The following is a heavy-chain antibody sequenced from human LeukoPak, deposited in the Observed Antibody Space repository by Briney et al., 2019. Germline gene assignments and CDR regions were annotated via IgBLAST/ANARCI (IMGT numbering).Heavy chain of an antibody. D-gene: IGHD2-2*01. CDR1: GFTFSSYS. J-gene: IGHJ4*02. CDR2: ISSSSSYI. Sequence: PGGSLRLSCAASGFTFSSYSMNWVRQAPGKGLEWVSSISSSSSYIYYADSVKGRFTISRDNPKNSLYLQMNSLRAEDTAVYYCARDKSTSCYYFDDWGQGTLVTVSS. CDR3: ARDKSTSCYYFDD. V-gene: IGHV3-21*01.